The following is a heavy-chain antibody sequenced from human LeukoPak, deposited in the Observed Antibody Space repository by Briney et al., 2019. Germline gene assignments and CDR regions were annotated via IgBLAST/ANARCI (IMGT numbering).Heavy chain of an antibody. Sequence: GGSLRLSCAASGFTFSNYAMSWVRQAPGKGLEWVSAISGSGAGTYYADSVKGRFTISRDNSKNTLYLQMNSLRVEDTAVYYCAKAWGNVAAACTYYFDYWGQGPLVTVSS. V-gene: IGHV3-23*01. CDR2: ISGSGAGT. CDR1: GFTFSNYA. J-gene: IGHJ4*02. D-gene: IGHD6-13*01. CDR3: AKAWGNVAAACTYYFDY.